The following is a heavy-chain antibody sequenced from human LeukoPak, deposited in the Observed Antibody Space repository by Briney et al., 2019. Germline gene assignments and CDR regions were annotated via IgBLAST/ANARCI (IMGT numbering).Heavy chain of an antibody. CDR2: IIPIFGTA. CDR3: ATEISSGYYSH. CDR1: GGTFSSYA. Sequence: TVKVSCKASGGTFSSYAISGVRQAPGQGLEWMGGIIPIFGTANYAQKFQGRVTITEDESTSTAYMELSSLGSEDPAVYYCATEISSGYYSHWGLGTLVSVSS. V-gene: IGHV1-69*13. J-gene: IGHJ4*02. D-gene: IGHD3-22*01.